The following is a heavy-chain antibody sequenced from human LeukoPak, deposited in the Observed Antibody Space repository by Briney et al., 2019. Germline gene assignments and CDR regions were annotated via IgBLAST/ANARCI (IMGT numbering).Heavy chain of an antibody. CDR3: AILPGTAMVDY. D-gene: IGHD5-18*01. V-gene: IGHV3-30*03. CDR1: GFTFSSYG. CDR2: ISYDGSNK. J-gene: IGHJ4*02. Sequence: GGSLRLSCAASGFTFSSYGMHWVRQAPGKGLEWVAVISYDGSNKYYADSVKGRFTISRDNSKNTPYLQMNSLRAEDTAVYYCAILPGTAMVDYWGQGTLVTVSS.